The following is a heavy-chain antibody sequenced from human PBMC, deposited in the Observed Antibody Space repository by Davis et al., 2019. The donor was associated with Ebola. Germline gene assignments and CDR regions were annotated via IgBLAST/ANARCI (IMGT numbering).Heavy chain of an antibody. D-gene: IGHD3-3*01. J-gene: IGHJ4*02. CDR3: AKLGGLSLSLWSGYYVDY. CDR1: GGSISSSSYY. V-gene: IGHV3-23*01. CDR2: ISGSGGST. Sequence: ETLSLTCTVSGGSISSSSYYWGCVRQAPGKGLEWVSGISGSGGSTYYADSVKGRFTISRDNSNTTLYLQMNSLRAEDTAVYYCAKLGGLSLSLWSGYYVDYWGQGTLVTVSS.